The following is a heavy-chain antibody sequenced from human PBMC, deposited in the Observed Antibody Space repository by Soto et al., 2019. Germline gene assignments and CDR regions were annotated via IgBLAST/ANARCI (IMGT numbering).Heavy chain of an antibody. CDR2: ISSTTNYI. CDR1: GFTFTRYS. Sequence: PGGSLTLSCAASGFTFTRYSMNWVRQAPGKGLEWVSSISSTTNYIYHRDSMKGRFTSARDNAKNSLYLEMNSLRAEDTAVYYCSRESEDLTSNFDYWGQGTLVTVSS. J-gene: IGHJ4*02. V-gene: IGHV3-21*06. CDR3: SRESEDLTSNFDY.